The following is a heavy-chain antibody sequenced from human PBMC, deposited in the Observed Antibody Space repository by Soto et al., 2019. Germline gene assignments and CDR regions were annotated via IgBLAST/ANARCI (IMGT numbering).Heavy chain of an antibody. CDR2: IKEDGSTK. CDR3: AKDAF. Sequence: GGSLRLSCAASGFRFSNFWMSWVRQAPGKGPEWVASIKEDGSTKYYLESVKGRFTISRDNVNNSLYLQMDSLGTEDTAVYYCAKDAFWGQGTLVTVSS. CDR1: GFRFSNFW. J-gene: IGHJ1*01. V-gene: IGHV3-7*04.